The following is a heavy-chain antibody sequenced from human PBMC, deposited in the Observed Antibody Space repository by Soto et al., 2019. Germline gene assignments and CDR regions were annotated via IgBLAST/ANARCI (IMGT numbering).Heavy chain of an antibody. Sequence: WGSLRLSCAASGLTFSSYAMSWVRQAPGKGLEWVSAISGSGGSTYYADSVKGRFTISRDNSKNTLYLQMNSLRAEDTAVYYCANPTKFFGASLDVRGQGPTVTVSS. CDR2: ISGSGGST. J-gene: IGHJ6*02. V-gene: IGHV3-23*01. CDR3: ANPTKFFGASLDV. CDR1: GLTFSSYA. D-gene: IGHD3-3*01.